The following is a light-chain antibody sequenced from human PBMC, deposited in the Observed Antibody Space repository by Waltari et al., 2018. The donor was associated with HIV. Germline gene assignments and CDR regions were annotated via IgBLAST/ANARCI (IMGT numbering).Light chain of an antibody. CDR1: QNLLQSNGNNY. CDR3: MQSLQSPWT. CDR2: LSS. V-gene: IGKV2-28*01. J-gene: IGKJ1*01. Sequence: IVLTQSPVSLPVIPGEPASISCRSSQNLLQSNGNNYLEWYVLKPGRSPQRLIYLSSNRASGVPDRLSGSGSGTDFTLGISRVAAEDVGVYYCMQSLQSPWTFGQGTKV.